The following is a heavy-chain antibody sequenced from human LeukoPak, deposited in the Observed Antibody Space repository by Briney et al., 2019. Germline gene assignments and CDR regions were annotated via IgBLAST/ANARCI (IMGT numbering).Heavy chain of an antibody. CDR2: IYYSGST. V-gene: IGHV4-59*11. CDR1: GGPISSHY. Sequence: SSETLSLTCIVSGGPISSHYWSWIRQPPGKGLEWIGYIYYSGSTNYNPSLKSRVTISVDTSKNQFSLKLSSVTAADTAVYYCARDKGIVGAQGIWGQGTMVTVSS. D-gene: IGHD1-26*01. J-gene: IGHJ3*02. CDR3: ARDKGIVGAQGI.